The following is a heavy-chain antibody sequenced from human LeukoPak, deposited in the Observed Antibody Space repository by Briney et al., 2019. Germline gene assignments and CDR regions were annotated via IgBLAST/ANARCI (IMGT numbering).Heavy chain of an antibody. D-gene: IGHD3-3*01. CDR2: ISGSGGST. CDR1: GFTFSSYA. J-gene: IGHJ4*02. CDR3: AKTYYDFWSGYFSGEHFDY. V-gene: IGHV3-23*01. Sequence: GGSLRLSCAASGFTFSSYAMSWVRQAPGKGLEWVSAISGSGGSTYYADSVKGRLTISRDNSKNTLYLQMNSLRAGDTAVYYCAKTYYDFWSGYFSGEHFDYWGQGTLVTVSS.